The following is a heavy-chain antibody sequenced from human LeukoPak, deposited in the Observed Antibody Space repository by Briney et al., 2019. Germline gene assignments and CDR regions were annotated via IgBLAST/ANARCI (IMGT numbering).Heavy chain of an antibody. V-gene: IGHV3-66*01. J-gene: IGHJ4*02. D-gene: IGHD2-2*02. Sequence: PGGSLRLSYAASGFTVSSNYMSWVRQAPGKGLEWVSVIYSGGSTYYADSVKGRFTISRDNSKNTLYLQMNSLRAEDTAVYYCAREGANTLYPHFDYWGQGTLVTVSS. CDR2: IYSGGST. CDR1: GFTVSSNY. CDR3: AREGANTLYPHFDY.